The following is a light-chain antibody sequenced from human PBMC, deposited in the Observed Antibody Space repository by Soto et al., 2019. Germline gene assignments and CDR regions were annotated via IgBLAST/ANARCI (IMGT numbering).Light chain of an antibody. CDR3: QQYHTPPIT. Sequence: DIVMTQSPATLSVAPGERVTFSCRASQGVSRKLAWYQHKPGQAPRLLISGASTGATGIPARLSASVSGSQLSLTISSLQSADCTIYDCQQYHTPPITFGGGTQV. J-gene: IGKJ4*01. CDR1: QGVSRK. CDR2: GAS. V-gene: IGKV3-15*01.